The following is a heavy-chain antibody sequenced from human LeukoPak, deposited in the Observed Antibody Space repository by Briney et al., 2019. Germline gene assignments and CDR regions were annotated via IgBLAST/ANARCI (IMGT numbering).Heavy chain of an antibody. CDR2: INPNSGGT. D-gene: IGHD1-1*01. CDR1: GYTFTSYD. J-gene: IGHJ3*02. V-gene: IGHV1-2*02. Sequence: GASVKVSCKASGYTFTSYDINWVRQATGQGLEWMGWINPNSGGTNYAQKFQGRVTMTRDTSISTAYMELSRLRSDDTAVYYCASDPTGTDAFDIWGQGTMVTVSS. CDR3: ASDPTGTDAFDI.